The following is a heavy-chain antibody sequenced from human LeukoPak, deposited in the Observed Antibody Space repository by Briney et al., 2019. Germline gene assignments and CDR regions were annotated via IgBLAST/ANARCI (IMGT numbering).Heavy chain of an antibody. J-gene: IGHJ4*02. D-gene: IGHD1-20*01. Sequence: PGGSLRLSCAASGFSFTNAWMNWVRQVPGKGVEWVGRIKSKADGETIDYAAPVKGRFTFSRDDSKNMLYLQMNSLKSEDTAVYYCSTLTSRGLSDSWGQGTLVTVSS. CDR3: STLTSRGLSDS. CDR2: IKSKADGETI. CDR1: GFSFTNAW. V-gene: IGHV3-15*07.